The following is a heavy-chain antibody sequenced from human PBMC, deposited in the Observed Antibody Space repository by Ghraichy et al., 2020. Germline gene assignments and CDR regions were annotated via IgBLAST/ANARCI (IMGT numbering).Heavy chain of an antibody. V-gene: IGHV5-51*01. CDR1: GYSFTSYW. D-gene: IGHD3-22*01. CDR2: IYPGDSDT. Sequence: GESLNISCKGSGYSFTSYWIGWVRQMPGKGLEWMGIIYPGDSDTRYSPSFQGQVTISADKSISTAYLQWSSLKASDTAMYYCASPKYYYDSSGAFDIWGQGTMVTVSS. CDR3: ASPKYYYDSSGAFDI. J-gene: IGHJ3*02.